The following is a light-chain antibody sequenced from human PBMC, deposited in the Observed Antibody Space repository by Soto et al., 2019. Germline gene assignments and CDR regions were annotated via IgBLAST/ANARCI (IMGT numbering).Light chain of an antibody. CDR1: SSDVGGYNY. Sequence: QSALTQPASVSGSPGQSSTISCTVTSSDVGGYNYVSWYQQHPGKAPKLMIYEVSNRPSGVSNRFSGSKSGNTASLTISGLQAEDEADYYCSSYTSSSTLNVFGTGTKVTVL. J-gene: IGLJ1*01. CDR2: EVS. CDR3: SSYTSSSTLNV. V-gene: IGLV2-14*01.